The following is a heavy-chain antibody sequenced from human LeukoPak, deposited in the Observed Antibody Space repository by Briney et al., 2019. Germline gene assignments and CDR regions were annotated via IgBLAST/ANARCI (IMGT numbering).Heavy chain of an antibody. V-gene: IGHV3-21*01. D-gene: IGHD3-10*01. CDR3: AIGGPMVRGVTSFDY. CDR1: GFTFSSYS. J-gene: IGHJ4*02. Sequence: GGSLRLSCAASGFTFSSYSMNWVRQAPGKGLEWVSSISSSSSYIYYADSVKGRFTISRDNAKNSLYLQMNSLRAEDTAVYYCAIGGPMVRGVTSFDYWGQGTLVTVSS. CDR2: ISSSSSYI.